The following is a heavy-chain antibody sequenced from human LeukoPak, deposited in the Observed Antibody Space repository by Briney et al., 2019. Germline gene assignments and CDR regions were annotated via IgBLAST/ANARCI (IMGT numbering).Heavy chain of an antibody. J-gene: IGHJ5*02. CDR2: IYYSGST. CDR3: ARGGILTANNWFDP. Sequence: SETLSLTCTVSGGSISSGDYYWSWIRQPPGKGLEWIGYIYYSGSTYYNPSLKSRVTISVDTSKNQFSLKLSSVTAADTAVYYCARGGILTANNWFDPWGQGTLVTVSS. D-gene: IGHD3-9*01. V-gene: IGHV4-30-4*01. CDR1: GGSISSGDYY.